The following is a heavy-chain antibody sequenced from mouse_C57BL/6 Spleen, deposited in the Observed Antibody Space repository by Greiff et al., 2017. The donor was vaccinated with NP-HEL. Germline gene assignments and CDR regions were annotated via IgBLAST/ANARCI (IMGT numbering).Heavy chain of an antibody. CDR3: ARYPWGCGD. V-gene: IGHV7-3*01. Sequence: EVQLVESGGGLVQPGGSLSLSCAASGFTFTDYYMSWVRQPPGKALEWLGFIRNKANGYTTEYSASVKGRFTISRDNSQSVLYLQLNALRAEDSATYYCARYPWGCGDWGQGTTLTVSA. CDR2: IRNKANGYTT. D-gene: IGHD3-3*01. CDR1: GFTFTDYY. J-gene: IGHJ2*01.